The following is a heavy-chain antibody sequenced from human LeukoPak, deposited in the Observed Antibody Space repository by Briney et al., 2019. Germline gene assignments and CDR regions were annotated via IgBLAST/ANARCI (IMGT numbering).Heavy chain of an antibody. D-gene: IGHD2-15*01. V-gene: IGHV1-2*02. CDR3: ARWVVAGPYYYMDV. J-gene: IGHJ6*03. CDR1: GYTFTSYD. Sequence: ASVKVSCKASGYTFTSYDINWVRQAPGQGLEWMGWINPNSGGTNYAQKFQGRVTMTRDTSISTAYMELSRLRSDDTAVYYCARWVVAGPYYYMDVWGKGTTVTISS. CDR2: INPNSGGT.